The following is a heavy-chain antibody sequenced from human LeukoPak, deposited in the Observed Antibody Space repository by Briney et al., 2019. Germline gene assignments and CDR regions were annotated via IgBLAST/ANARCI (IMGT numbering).Heavy chain of an antibody. CDR2: IDTDGGRT. CDR1: GITFENYW. Sequence: GGSLRLSCVVSGITFENYWMHWVRQAPGKGLEWVSNIDTDGGRTTYGDFVKGRFTTSRDNAKKTLYLQMTSLRADDTAVYYCARDHGVRSSRYFDYWGQGTLVTVSS. D-gene: IGHD6-6*01. J-gene: IGHJ4*02. V-gene: IGHV3-74*03. CDR3: ARDHGVRSSRYFDY.